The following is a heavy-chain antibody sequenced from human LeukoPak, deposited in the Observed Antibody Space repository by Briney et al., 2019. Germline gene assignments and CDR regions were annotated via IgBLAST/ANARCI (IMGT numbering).Heavy chain of an antibody. CDR2: IKQDGSEK. V-gene: IGHV3-7*01. CDR1: GFTFSSYW. D-gene: IGHD6-13*01. Sequence: GGSLRLSCAASGFTFSSYWMSWVRQAPGKGLEWVANIKQDGSEKYYVDSVKGRFTISRDNAKNSLYLQMNSLRAEDTAVYYCARDLPYSSSWYGVWDYWGQGTLVTVSS. J-gene: IGHJ4*02. CDR3: ARDLPYSSSWYGVWDY.